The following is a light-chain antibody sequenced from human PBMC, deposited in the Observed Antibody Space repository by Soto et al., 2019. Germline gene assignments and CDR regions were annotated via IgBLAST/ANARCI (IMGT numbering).Light chain of an antibody. CDR2: GTS. CDR1: QSVPRSY. V-gene: IGKV3-20*01. J-gene: IGKJ5*01. CDR3: QQYGTPIT. Sequence: IVLTQSPGTLSLSPGERATLSCRASQSVPRSYLAWYQQKPGQAPRLLIYGTSSTATGSPDRFSGSGSGTDFTLTISRLEPEYFAVFYCQQYGTPITFGQGTRLEIK.